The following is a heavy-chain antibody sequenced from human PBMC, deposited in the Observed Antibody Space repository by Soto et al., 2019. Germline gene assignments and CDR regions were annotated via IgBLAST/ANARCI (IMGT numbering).Heavy chain of an antibody. CDR2: INPDNGNT. V-gene: IGHV1-3*01. CDR1: GFSFSDNL. CDR3: ARDILSVGPCANDAFDV. Sequence: QVQLVQSGAEVRKPGASVNISCRASGFSFSDNLINWVRQAPGQSLEWMGWINPDNGNTRYSQPFQGRVTISRHSSASIAYVEVSDLTSEDTAVYYCARDILSVGPCANDAFDVWGQGTMVTVSS. J-gene: IGHJ3*01. D-gene: IGHD2-8*02.